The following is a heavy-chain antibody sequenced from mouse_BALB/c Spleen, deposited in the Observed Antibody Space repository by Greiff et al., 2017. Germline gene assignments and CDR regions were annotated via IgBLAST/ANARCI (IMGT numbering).Heavy chain of an antibody. CDR3: ARNFYYGSSYDAMDY. J-gene: IGHJ4*01. CDR2: ISSGSSTI. D-gene: IGHD1-1*01. CDR1: GFTFSSFG. Sequence: EVKLVESGGGLVQPGGSRKLSCADSGFTFSSFGMHWVRQAPEKGLEWVAYISSGSSTIYYADTVKGRFTISRDNPKNTLFLQMTSLRSEDTAMYYCARNFYYGSSYDAMDYWGQGTSVTVSS. V-gene: IGHV5-17*02.